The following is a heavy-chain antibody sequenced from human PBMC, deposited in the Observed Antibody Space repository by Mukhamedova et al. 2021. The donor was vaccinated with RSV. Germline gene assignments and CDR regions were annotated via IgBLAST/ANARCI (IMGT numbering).Heavy chain of an antibody. D-gene: IGHD2-15*01. J-gene: IGHJ6*02. Sequence: VRQAPGKGLEWVSAISGSSSSVYYADSVKGRFTISRDNAKNALYLQMNSLRAEDTALYYCARYCSGCGCYSFSYYGMDVWVQVST. CDR2: ISGSSSSV. CDR3: ARYCSGCGCYSFSYYGMDV. V-gene: IGHV3-21*01.